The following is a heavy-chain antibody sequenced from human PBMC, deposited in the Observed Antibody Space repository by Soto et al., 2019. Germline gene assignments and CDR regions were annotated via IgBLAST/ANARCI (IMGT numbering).Heavy chain of an antibody. Sequence: QVQLQESGPGLVKPSETLSLTCTVSGGSVSVSHHYWTWIRQPPGKGLDWIGYIYHTGSTNYNPSPKSLVTMSVDTSKNQFSQTLSSLTAADMAVYYWAGYRGAVRVYDGGLDVWGQGTTVTVS. V-gene: IGHV4-61*01. CDR3: AGYRGAVRVYDGGLDV. J-gene: IGHJ6*02. CDR1: GGSVSVSHHY. D-gene: IGHD5-12*01. CDR2: IYHTGST.